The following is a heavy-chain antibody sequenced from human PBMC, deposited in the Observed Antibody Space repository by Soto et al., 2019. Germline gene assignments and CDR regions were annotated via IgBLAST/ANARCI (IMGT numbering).Heavy chain of an antibody. CDR3: ARVLSSGWYSHYYYGMDV. V-gene: IGHV1-18*01. CDR1: GYTFTCYG. D-gene: IGHD6-19*01. Sequence: QVQLVQSGAEVKKPGASVKVSCKASGYTFTCYGISWVRQAPGQGLEWMGWISAYNGNTNYAQKLQGRVTMTTDTSTSTAYMELRSLRSDDTAVYYCARVLSSGWYSHYYYGMDVWGQGTTVTVSS. CDR2: ISAYNGNT. J-gene: IGHJ6*02.